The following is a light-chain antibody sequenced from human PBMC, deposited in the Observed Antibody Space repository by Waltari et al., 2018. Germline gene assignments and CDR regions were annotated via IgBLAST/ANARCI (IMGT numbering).Light chain of an antibody. CDR3: MQGIHWPFT. Sequence: DVVMTQSPLSLPVTLGQPASISCRSGQSLVYTDGNTYLSWFQQRPGQSPRRLIYKVSNRDSGFPDRFSGSGSGTDFTLKISGVEAEDIGIYYCMQGIHWPFTFGPGTKVDIK. J-gene: IGKJ3*01. V-gene: IGKV2-30*01. CDR1: QSLVYTDGNTY. CDR2: KVS.